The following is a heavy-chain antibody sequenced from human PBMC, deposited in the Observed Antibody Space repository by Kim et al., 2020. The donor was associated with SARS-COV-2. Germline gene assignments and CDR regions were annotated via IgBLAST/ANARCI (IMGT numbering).Heavy chain of an antibody. Sequence: SLKSRVTISVDTSKNQFSLKLSSVTAADTAVYYCARAGRYFDWLQGYFDYWGQGTLVTVSS. CDR3: ARAGRYFDWLQGYFDY. D-gene: IGHD3-9*01. J-gene: IGHJ4*02. V-gene: IGHV4-31*02.